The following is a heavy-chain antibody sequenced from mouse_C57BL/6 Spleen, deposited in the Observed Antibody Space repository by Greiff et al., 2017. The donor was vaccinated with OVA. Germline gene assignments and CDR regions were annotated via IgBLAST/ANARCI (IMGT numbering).Heavy chain of an antibody. CDR3: ASANDGYYVY. V-gene: IGHV1-52*01. CDR1: GYTFTSYW. J-gene: IGHJ3*01. D-gene: IGHD2-3*01. CDR2: IDPSDSET. Sequence: QVQLKQPGAELVRPGSSVKLSCKASGYTFTSYWMHWVKQRPIQGLEWIGNIDPSDSETHYNQKFKDKATLTVDKSSSTAYMQLSSLTSEDSAVYYCASANDGYYVYWGQGTLVTVSA.